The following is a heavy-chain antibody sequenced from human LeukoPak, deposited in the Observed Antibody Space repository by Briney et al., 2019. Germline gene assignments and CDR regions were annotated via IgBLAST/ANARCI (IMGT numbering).Heavy chain of an antibody. J-gene: IGHJ5*02. V-gene: IGHV4-39*01. D-gene: IGHD3-9*01. Sequence: PSETLSLTCTVSGGSISSSSYYWGWIRQPPGKGLEWIGSIYYSGSTYYNPSLKSRVTISVDTSKNQFSLELSSVTAADTAVYYCARLDVDILTATNWFDPWGQGTLVTVSS. CDR2: IYYSGST. CDR3: ARLDVDILTATNWFDP. CDR1: GGSISSSSYY.